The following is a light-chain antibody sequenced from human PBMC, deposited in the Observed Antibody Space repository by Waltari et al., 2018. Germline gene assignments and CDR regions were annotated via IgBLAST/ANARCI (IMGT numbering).Light chain of an antibody. CDR1: QGISNY. CDR2: SAS. J-gene: IGKJ4*01. CDR3: QQLHSYPLT. V-gene: IGKV1-9*01. Sequence: DIQLTQSPSFLSASVRDRVTITCRASQGISNYLAWYQHKPGKAPKLLIYSASTLQSGVPPRFSGSRSGTEFSLTIISLQPEDFATYYCQQLHSYPLTFGGGTKVEIK.